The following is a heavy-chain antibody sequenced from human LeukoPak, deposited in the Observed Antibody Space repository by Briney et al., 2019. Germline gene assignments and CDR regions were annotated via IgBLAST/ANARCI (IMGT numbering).Heavy chain of an antibody. CDR2: INLSGST. J-gene: IGHJ4*02. Sequence: PSETLSLTCGVSGGSFSGAYWGWIRQPPGKGLEWIGEINLSGSTNYNSSLASRVTISLDTSKNQFSLNLRSVTTADTAVYYCARVSISLFGVVTAHFDSWGQGTLVAVSS. CDR1: GGSFSGAY. V-gene: IGHV4-34*01. CDR3: ARVSISLFGVVTAHFDS. D-gene: IGHD3-3*01.